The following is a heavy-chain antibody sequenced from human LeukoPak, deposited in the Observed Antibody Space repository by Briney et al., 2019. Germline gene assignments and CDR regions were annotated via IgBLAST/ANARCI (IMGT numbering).Heavy chain of an antibody. D-gene: IGHD4-23*01. J-gene: IGHJ4*02. V-gene: IGHV4-34*01. Sequence: SETLSLTCAVYGGSFSGYYWSWIRQPPGKGLEWIGEINHSGSTNYNPSLKSRVTISVDTSKNQFSLKLSSVTAADTAVYYCARSGLGTVVTTDYCGQGTLVTVSS. CDR2: INHSGST. CDR1: GGSFSGYY. CDR3: ARSGLGTVVTTDY.